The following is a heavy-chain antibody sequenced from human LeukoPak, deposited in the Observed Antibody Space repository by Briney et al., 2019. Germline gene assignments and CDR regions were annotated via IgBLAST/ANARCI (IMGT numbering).Heavy chain of an antibody. D-gene: IGHD6-19*01. CDR1: GFTFSSYA. CDR2: VTGSGGST. CDR3: ARGNMPYSSGGTPRFDY. J-gene: IGHJ4*02. V-gene: IGHV3-23*01. Sequence: PGGSLRLSCAASGFTFSSYAMSWVRQAPGKGLEWVSTVTGSGGSTYYADSVKGRFTISRDNSKNTLYLQMNSLRSEDTAVYYCARGNMPYSSGGTPRFDYWGQGTLVTVSS.